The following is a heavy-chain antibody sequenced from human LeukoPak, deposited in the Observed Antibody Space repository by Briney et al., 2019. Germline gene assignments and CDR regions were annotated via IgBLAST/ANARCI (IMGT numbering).Heavy chain of an antibody. D-gene: IGHD1-14*01. V-gene: IGHV3-23*01. Sequence: PGGSLRLSCAAAGFTFSSYAMSWVRQAPGQGLEWVSAISGSGGSTYYADSVKGRFTISRDNSKNSLYLQMHSLTAGDTGVYCCANPDQRQTVFDYWGKGTLVTVSS. CDR3: ANPDQRQTVFDY. CDR1: GFTFSSYA. CDR2: ISGSGGST. J-gene: IGHJ4*02.